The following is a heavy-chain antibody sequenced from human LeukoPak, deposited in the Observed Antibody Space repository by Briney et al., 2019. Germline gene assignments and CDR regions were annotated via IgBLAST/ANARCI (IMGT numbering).Heavy chain of an antibody. CDR3: ARDSLTLYSSGWYGFDY. V-gene: IGHV4-59*01. CDR1: GGSISSYY. CDR2: IYYSGST. J-gene: IGHJ4*02. Sequence: SETLSLTCTVSGGSISSYYWSWIRQPPGKGLEWIGYIYYSGSTNYNPSLKSRVTISVDTSKNQFSLKLSSVTAADTAVYYCARDSLTLYSSGWYGFDYWGQGPLVTVSS. D-gene: IGHD6-19*01.